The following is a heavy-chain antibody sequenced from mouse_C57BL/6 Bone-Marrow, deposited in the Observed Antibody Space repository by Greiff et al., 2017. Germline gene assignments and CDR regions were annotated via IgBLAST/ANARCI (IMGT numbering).Heavy chain of an antibody. CDR2: INPYNGGT. D-gene: IGHD1-1*01. Sequence: EVQLQQSGPVLVKPGASVKMSCKASGYTFTDYYMNWVKQSHGKSLEWIGVINPYNGGTSYNQKFKGKATLTVDKSSSTAYMELNSLTSEDSAVCYCARYGYEAMDYWGQGTSVTVSS. CDR1: GYTFTDYY. CDR3: ARYGYEAMDY. V-gene: IGHV1-19*01. J-gene: IGHJ4*01.